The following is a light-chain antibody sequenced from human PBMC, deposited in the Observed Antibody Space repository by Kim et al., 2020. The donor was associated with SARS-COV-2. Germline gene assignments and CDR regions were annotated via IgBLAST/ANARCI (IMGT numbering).Light chain of an antibody. CDR1: QGISSY. CDR3: QQLNSYPRLT. CDR2: AAS. Sequence: DIQLTQSPSFLSASVGDRVTITCRASQGISSYLAWYQQKPGKAPKLLIYAASTLQSGVPSRFSGSGSGTEFTPTISSLQPEDFATYYCQQLNSYPRLTFGGGTKVDIK. V-gene: IGKV1-9*01. J-gene: IGKJ4*01.